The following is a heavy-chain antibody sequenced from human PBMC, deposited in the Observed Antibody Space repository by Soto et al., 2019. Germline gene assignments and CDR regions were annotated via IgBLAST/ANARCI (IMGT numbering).Heavy chain of an antibody. J-gene: IGHJ5*02. Sequence: SETLSLTCAVSDGSLSRSGYSWSCIRQPPGKGLEWIGYIYHSGSTYYNPSLKSRVTISVDRSKNQFSLKLSSVTAADTAVYYCARLAVFSTLFDPWGQGTLVTVSS. V-gene: IGHV4-30-2*01. CDR2: IYHSGST. CDR3: ARLAVFSTLFDP. D-gene: IGHD6-19*01. CDR1: DGSLSRSGYS.